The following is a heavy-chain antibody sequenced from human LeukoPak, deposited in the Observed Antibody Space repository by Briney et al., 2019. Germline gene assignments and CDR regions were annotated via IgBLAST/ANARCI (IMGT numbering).Heavy chain of an antibody. Sequence: SETLSLTCTVSGGSVSSGSYYWSWIRQPPGKGLEWIGYIYYSGSTNYNPSLKSRVTIPVDTSKNQFSLKLSSVTAADTAVYYCARARSPETPYFDYWGQGTLVTVSS. V-gene: IGHV4-61*01. J-gene: IGHJ4*02. D-gene: IGHD5-24*01. CDR3: ARARSPETPYFDY. CDR2: IYYSGST. CDR1: GGSVSSGSYY.